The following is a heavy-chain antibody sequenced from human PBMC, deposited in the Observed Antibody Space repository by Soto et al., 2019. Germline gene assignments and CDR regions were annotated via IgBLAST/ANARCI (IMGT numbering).Heavy chain of an antibody. Sequence: QVQLVESGGGVVQPGRSLRLSCAASGFTFSSYGMHWVRQAPGKGLEWVAVISYDGSNKYYADSVKGRFTISRDNSKNTLYLQINSLRAEDTAVYYCAKSHCGGDCYFDYWGQGTLVTVSS. CDR2: ISYDGSNK. J-gene: IGHJ4*02. CDR1: GFTFSSYG. CDR3: AKSHCGGDCYFDY. D-gene: IGHD2-21*02. V-gene: IGHV3-30*18.